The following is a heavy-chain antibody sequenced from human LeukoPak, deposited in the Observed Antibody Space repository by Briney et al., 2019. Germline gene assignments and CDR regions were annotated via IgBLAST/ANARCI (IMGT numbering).Heavy chain of an antibody. D-gene: IGHD3-16*01. CDR2: INPSGGST. CDR3: ARDNSLSGGVRNNWFDA. Sequence: GASVQVSCKASGYTFTSYYMHWVRQAPGQGLEWMGIINPSGGSTSYAQKFQGRVTMTRDMSTSTVYMELSSLRSEDTAVYYCARDNSLSGGVRNNWFDAWGQGTLVTVSS. J-gene: IGHJ5*02. V-gene: IGHV1-46*01. CDR1: GYTFTSYY.